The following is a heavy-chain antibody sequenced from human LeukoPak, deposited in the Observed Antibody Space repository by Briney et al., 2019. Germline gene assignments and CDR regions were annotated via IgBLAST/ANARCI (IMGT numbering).Heavy chain of an antibody. CDR2: IYYSGST. CDR3: ARDRLPKMGYFDY. J-gene: IGHJ4*02. V-gene: IGHV4-39*07. Sequence: SETLSLTCTVSGGSISSSSYYWGWIRQPPGKGLEWIGSIYYSGSTYYNPSLKSRVTISVDTSKNQFSLKPSSVTAADTAVYYCARDRLPKMGYFDYWGQGTLVTVSS. CDR1: GGSISSSSYY. D-gene: IGHD2-15*01.